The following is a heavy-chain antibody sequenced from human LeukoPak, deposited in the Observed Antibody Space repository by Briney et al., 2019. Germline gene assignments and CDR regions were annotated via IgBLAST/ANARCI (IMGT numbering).Heavy chain of an antibody. Sequence: GGSLRLSCAVSGFTFSDYYMDWVRQAPGKGLEWVGRSRNKPNSYTTEYAASVKGRFTVSRDESKNSLYLQMNSLKTEDTAVYYCARGRNSFDYWGQGTLVTVSS. V-gene: IGHV3-72*01. D-gene: IGHD3-10*01. J-gene: IGHJ4*02. CDR2: SRNKPNSYTT. CDR1: GFTFSDYY. CDR3: ARGRNSFDY.